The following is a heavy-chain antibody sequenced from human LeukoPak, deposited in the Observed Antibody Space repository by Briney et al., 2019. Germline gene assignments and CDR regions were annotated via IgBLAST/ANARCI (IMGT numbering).Heavy chain of an antibody. D-gene: IGHD3-16*02. CDR3: AKERSSRFGGVIADALDI. CDR2: IIPILGIA. Sequence: SVKVSCKASGGTFSSYAISWVRQAPGQGLEWMGRIIPILGIANYAQKFQGRVTITADKSTSTAYMELSSLRSEDTAVYYCAKERSSRFGGVIADALDIWGQGTVVAVSS. V-gene: IGHV1-69*04. CDR1: GGTFSSYA. J-gene: IGHJ3*02.